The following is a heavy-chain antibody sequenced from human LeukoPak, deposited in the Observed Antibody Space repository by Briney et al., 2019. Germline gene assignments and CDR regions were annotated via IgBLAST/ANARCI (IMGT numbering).Heavy chain of an antibody. CDR1: GFTFSSYW. V-gene: IGHV3-7*01. CDR2: IKQDGSEK. CDR3: ARTPQARIAAAGTLYNWIPYYYYMDV. D-gene: IGHD6-13*01. Sequence: PGGSLRLSCAASGFTFSSYWMSWVRQAPGKGLEWVANIKQDGSEKYYVDSVKGRFTISRDNAKNSLYLQMNSLRAEDTAVYYCARTPQARIAAAGTLYNWIPYYYYMDVWGKGTTVTVSS. J-gene: IGHJ6*03.